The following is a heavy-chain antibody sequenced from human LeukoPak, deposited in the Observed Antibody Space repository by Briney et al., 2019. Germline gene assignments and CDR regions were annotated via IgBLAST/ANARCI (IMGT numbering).Heavy chain of an antibody. CDR2: INHTGTT. CDR3: ARGAADRNNYYYYIDV. CDR1: GGSFNTYY. Sequence: SETLSLTCAVYGGSFNTYYWNWIRQSPGKGLEWIGEINHTGTTNYNPSLKSRFTISVDTSKNQFSLKLTSVTAADTAVYYCARGAADRNNYYYYIDVWGKGTTVTVSS. J-gene: IGHJ6*03. D-gene: IGHD1/OR15-1a*01. V-gene: IGHV4-34*01.